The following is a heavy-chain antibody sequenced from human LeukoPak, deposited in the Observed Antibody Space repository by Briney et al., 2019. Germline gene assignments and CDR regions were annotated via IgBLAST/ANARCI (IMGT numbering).Heavy chain of an antibody. CDR3: ARDLRITIIVSGAFDI. D-gene: IGHD3-22*01. CDR2: ISSSGDLT. J-gene: IGHJ3*02. CDR1: GFSFNTYA. Sequence: QAGGSLRLSCAASGFSFNTYAMSWVRQAPGKGLEWVSTISSSGDLTYYTDSVKGRFTISRDNFKNTLYLQMNSLRAEDTALYFCARDLRITIIVSGAFDIWGQGTLVAVSS. V-gene: IGHV3-23*01.